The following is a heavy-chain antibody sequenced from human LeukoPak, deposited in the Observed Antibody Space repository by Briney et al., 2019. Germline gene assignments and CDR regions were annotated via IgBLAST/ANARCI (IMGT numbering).Heavy chain of an antibody. D-gene: IGHD2-15*01. J-gene: IGHJ3*02. CDR3: AKDDCSGGSCCSSGNDAFDI. CDR2: ISGGDGGK. CDR1: GXTFSNYA. V-gene: IGHV3-23*01. Sequence: PGGSLRLSCAASGXTFSNYAMNWVRQAPGKGLEWVSGISGGDGGKYYADSVRGRFTISRDNSKNTLYLQMSSLRAEDTAVYYCAKDDCSGGSCCSSGNDAFDIWGQGTMVTVSS.